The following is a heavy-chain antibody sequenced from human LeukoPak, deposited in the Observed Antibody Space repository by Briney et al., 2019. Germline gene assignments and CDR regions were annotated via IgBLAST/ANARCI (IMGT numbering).Heavy chain of an antibody. Sequence: SETLSLTCTVSGGSISSYYWSWIRQPPGKGLEWIGYIYYSGSTNYNPSLKSRVTISVDTSKNQFSLKLSSVTAADTAVYYCAREGGFYCSSTSCYGLDYWGQGTLVTVSS. CDR1: GGSISSYY. V-gene: IGHV4-59*01. D-gene: IGHD2-2*01. CDR3: AREGGFYCSSTSCYGLDY. J-gene: IGHJ4*02. CDR2: IYYSGST.